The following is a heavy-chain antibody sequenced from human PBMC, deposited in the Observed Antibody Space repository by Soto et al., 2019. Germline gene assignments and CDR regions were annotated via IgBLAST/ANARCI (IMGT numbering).Heavy chain of an antibody. Sequence: GCGPTLVNPTPTLPLTCTFSGFSLSTSGMRVSWMSQPPGKALEWLARIDWDDDKFYSTSLKTRLTISKDTSKNQVVLTTTNMDPVDTATYYCARIQPYYYYGMDVWGQGTTVTVSS. CDR2: IDWDDDK. CDR1: GFSLSTSGMR. J-gene: IGHJ6*01. CDR3: ARIQPYYYYGMDV. V-gene: IGHV2-70*04.